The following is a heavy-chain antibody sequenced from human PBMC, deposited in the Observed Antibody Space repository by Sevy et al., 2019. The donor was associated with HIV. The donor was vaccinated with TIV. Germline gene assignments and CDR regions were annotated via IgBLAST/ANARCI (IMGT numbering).Heavy chain of an antibody. CDR3: ARESIAVAGIGYYFDS. D-gene: IGHD6-19*01. V-gene: IGHV3-74*01. Sequence: GGSLRLSCEASGFDFSSHWMQWVRQAPGKGLVWVSRMNTDGSSTNYADSVKGRFTISRDNSKTTLYLQMNSLRAEDTAVYYCARESIAVAGIGYYFDSWGQGTLVTVSS. CDR2: MNTDGSST. CDR1: GFDFSSHW. J-gene: IGHJ4*02.